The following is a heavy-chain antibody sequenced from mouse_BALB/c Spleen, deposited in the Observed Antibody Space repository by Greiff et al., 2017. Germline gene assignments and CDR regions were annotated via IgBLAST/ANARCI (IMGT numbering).Heavy chain of an antibody. CDR2: ILPGSGST. J-gene: IGHJ1*01. D-gene: IGHD2-4*01. V-gene: IGHV1-9*01. CDR3: ARSEMITTYFDV. CDR1: GYTFSSYW. Sequence: QVQLKESGAELMKPGASVKISCKATGYTFSSYWIEWVKQRPGHGLEWIGEILPGSGSTNYNEKFKGKATFTADTSSNTAYMQLSSLTSEDSAVYFCARSEMITTYFDVWGAGTTVTVSS.